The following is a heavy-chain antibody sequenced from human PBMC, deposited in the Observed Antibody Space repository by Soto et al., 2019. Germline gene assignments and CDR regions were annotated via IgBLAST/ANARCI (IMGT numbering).Heavy chain of an antibody. Sequence: GGSMRLSCAASGFPFSGSARHWVRPTSGKGLEWVGRIRSKANSYATAYAASVKGRFTISRDDSKNTAYLQMNSLKTEDTAVYYCTRRRSSSSVLSRYGMDVWGQGTTVTVSS. CDR3: TRRRSSSSVLSRYGMDV. V-gene: IGHV3-73*01. J-gene: IGHJ6*02. CDR1: GFPFSGSA. CDR2: IRSKANSYAT. D-gene: IGHD6-13*01.